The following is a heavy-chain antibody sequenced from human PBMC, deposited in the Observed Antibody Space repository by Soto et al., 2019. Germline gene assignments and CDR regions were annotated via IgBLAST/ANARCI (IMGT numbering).Heavy chain of an antibody. Sequence: PGGSLRLSCAASGFTFSSYGMHWVRQAPGKGLEWVAVISYDGSNKYYADSVKGRFTISRDNSKNTLYLQMNSLRAEDTAVYYCARRPLVGSSCDYWGQGTLVTVSS. D-gene: IGHD6-6*01. CDR2: ISYDGSNK. V-gene: IGHV3-30*03. CDR3: ARRPLVGSSCDY. CDR1: GFTFSSYG. J-gene: IGHJ4*02.